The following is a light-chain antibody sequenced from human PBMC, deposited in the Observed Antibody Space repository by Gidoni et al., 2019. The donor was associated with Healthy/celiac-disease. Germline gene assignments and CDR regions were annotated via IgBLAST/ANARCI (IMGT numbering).Light chain of an antibody. J-gene: IGKJ4*01. CDR2: GAS. CDR3: QQYGSSPLT. Sequence: EIVLPQSPGTLSLSPGERATLSCRASQSVSSSYLAWYQQKPGQDPRLLIYGASSRATGIPDRFSGSGSGTDFTLTISRLEPEDFAVYYCQQYGSSPLTFXGXTKVEIK. V-gene: IGKV3-20*01. CDR1: QSVSSSY.